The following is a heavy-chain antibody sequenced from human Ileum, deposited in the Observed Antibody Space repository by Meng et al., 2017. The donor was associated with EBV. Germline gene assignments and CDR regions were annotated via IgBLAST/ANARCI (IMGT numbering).Heavy chain of an antibody. CDR2: IYYSGRT. V-gene: IGHV4-30-4*01. D-gene: IGHD2-2*02. J-gene: IGHJ5*02. CDR3: ARVNGDCFSTICYKGWFDP. Sequence: QLRVCGPCLVTPSQCLSLTCTVSGGTFSSGNNSWIWIRQPPGKGLEWIGYIYYSGRTYYNPSLESRVTMSVDTSKNQFSLNLNSVTAADTAVYYCARVNGDCFSTICYKGWFDPWGQGTLVTVSS. CDR1: GGTFSSGNNS.